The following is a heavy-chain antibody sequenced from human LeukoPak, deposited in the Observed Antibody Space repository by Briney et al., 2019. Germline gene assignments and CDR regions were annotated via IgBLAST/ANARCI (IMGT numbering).Heavy chain of an antibody. Sequence: SGTLRLSCTVSGGSISNYYWSWTRQPAGKGLEYIGRLYASGSTDYSPPLRSQLTMSLDTSKNQFSLKLTSVTAADTAIYYCARDGAATVSDYWGQGALVTVSS. CDR2: LYASGST. CDR3: ARDGAATVSDY. CDR1: GGSISNYY. J-gene: IGHJ4*02. D-gene: IGHD1-26*01. V-gene: IGHV4-4*07.